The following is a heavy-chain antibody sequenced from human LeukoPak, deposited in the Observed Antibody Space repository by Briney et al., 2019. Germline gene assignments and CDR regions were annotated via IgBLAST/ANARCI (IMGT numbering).Heavy chain of an antibody. CDR2: TSAYIGNT. D-gene: IGHD3-22*01. J-gene: IGHJ4*02. V-gene: IGHV1-18*01. CDR1: GHTFSNYA. Sequence: VSVKVSYKASGHTFSNYAFSWLRQAPGHGLGWMGGTSAYIGNTIPAHKHQGRVTMTTDTSTNTAYMELRSLRSDDTVVYYCARAMDSSGYYRGLMDYWGQGTLVTVSS. CDR3: ARAMDSSGYYRGLMDY.